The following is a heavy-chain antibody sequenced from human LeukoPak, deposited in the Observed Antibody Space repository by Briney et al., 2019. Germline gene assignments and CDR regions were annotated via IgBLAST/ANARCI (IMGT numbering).Heavy chain of an antibody. D-gene: IGHD3-3*01. J-gene: IGHJ4*02. CDR1: GGTFSSYT. CDR2: IIPILGIA. Sequence: ASVKVSCKASGGTFSSYTISWVRQAPGQGLWWMGRIIPILGIANYAQKFQGRVTITADKSTSTAYMELSSLRSEDTAVYYCASLSDFGVVTYDYWGQGTLVTVSS. V-gene: IGHV1-69*02. CDR3: ASLSDFGVVTYDY.